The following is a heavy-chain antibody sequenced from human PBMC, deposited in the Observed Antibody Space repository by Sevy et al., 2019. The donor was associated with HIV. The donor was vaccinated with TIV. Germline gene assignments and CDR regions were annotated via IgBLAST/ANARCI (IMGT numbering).Heavy chain of an antibody. CDR1: GFTFSSYG. J-gene: IGHJ3*02. V-gene: IGHV3-33*01. CDR3: ARDYGGNDYYDSSGYFSAFDI. D-gene: IGHD3-22*01. CDR2: IWYDGSNK. Sequence: GGSLRLSCAASGFTFSSYGMHWVRQAPGKGLEWVAVIWYDGSNKYYVDSVKGRFTISRDNSKNTLYLQMNSLRAEDTAVYYCARDYGGNDYYDSSGYFSAFDIWGQGTMVTVSS.